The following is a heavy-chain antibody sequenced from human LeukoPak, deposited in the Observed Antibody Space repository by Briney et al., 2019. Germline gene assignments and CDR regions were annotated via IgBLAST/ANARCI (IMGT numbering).Heavy chain of an antibody. D-gene: IGHD1-1*01. CDR3: AKGFGGSIQLFDY. Sequence: GGSLRLSCAASGFTFSSYGMSWVRQAPGKGLEWVSAISGSGGSTYYADSVKGRFTISRDNSKNTLYLQMNSLRAEDTAVYYCAKGFGGSIQLFDYWGQGTLVTVSS. CDR1: GFTFSSYG. V-gene: IGHV3-23*01. J-gene: IGHJ4*02. CDR2: ISGSGGST.